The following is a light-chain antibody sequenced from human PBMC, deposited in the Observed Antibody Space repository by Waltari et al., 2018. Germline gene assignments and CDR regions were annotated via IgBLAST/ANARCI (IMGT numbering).Light chain of an antibody. CDR3: QLLYTSREWV. J-gene: IGLJ3*02. CDR2: DNT. V-gene: IGLV3-21*02. Sequence: WYQQTPGQVPVLVVYDNTDSPSGIPERFSGSNSGKTATLTIRGVEAGDEADYYCQLLYTSREWVFGGGTKLTVL.